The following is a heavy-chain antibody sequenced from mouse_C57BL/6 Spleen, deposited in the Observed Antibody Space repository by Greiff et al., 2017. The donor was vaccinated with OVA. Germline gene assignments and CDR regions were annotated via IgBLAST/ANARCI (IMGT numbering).Heavy chain of an antibody. CDR3: ARSAYYDYDENFDY. CDR2: IDPNSGGT. Sequence: QVHVKQPGAELVKPGASVKLSCKASGYTFTSYWMHWVKQRPGRGLEWIGRIDPNSGGTKYNEKFKSKATLTVDKPSSTAYMQLSSLTSEDSAVYYCARSAYYDYDENFDYWGQGTTLTVSS. J-gene: IGHJ2*01. V-gene: IGHV1-72*01. CDR1: GYTFTSYW. D-gene: IGHD2-4*01.